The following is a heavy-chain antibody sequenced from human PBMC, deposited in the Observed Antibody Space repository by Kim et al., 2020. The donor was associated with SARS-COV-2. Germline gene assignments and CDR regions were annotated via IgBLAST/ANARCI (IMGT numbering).Heavy chain of an antibody. D-gene: IGHD2-15*01. CDR3: ARTSAGLFDY. J-gene: IGHJ4*02. CDR2: P. Sequence: PKYAQGFNVRFVLSLDTSVSTAYLQISSLKAEDTAVYYCARTSAGLFDYWGQGTLVTVSS. V-gene: IGHV7-4-1*02.